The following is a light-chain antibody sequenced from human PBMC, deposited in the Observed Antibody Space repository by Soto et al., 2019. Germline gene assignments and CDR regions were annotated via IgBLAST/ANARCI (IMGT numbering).Light chain of an antibody. CDR3: QQSYTTLWT. V-gene: IGKV1-39*01. J-gene: IGKJ1*01. Sequence: DIQMTQSPSSLTASVGESVTITCRASQRISNLLNWYQQKPGKAPKLLIHTASGLQTGVPSRFTGSGSGTDFSLTINSLQPEDFATYYCQQSYTTLWTFGQGTKVEIK. CDR1: QRISNL. CDR2: TAS.